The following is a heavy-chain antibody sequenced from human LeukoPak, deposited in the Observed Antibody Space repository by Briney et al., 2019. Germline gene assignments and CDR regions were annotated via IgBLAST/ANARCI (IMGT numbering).Heavy chain of an antibody. V-gene: IGHV3-21*01. CDR2: ISSSSSYI. J-gene: IGHJ3*02. CDR3: AREKLGILTGYYQDAFDI. Sequence: RGSLRLSCAASGFTFSTNSMNWVRQAPGKGLEWVSSISSSSSYIYYADSVKGRFTISRDNAKNSLYLQMNSLRAEDTAVYYCAREKLGILTGYYQDAFDIWGQGTMVTVSS. D-gene: IGHD3-9*01. CDR1: GFTFSTNS.